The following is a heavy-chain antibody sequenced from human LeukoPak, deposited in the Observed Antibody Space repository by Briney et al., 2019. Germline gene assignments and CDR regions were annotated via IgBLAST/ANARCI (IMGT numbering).Heavy chain of an antibody. J-gene: IGHJ4*02. Sequence: GGSLRLSCAASGLTVSSNYMSWVRQAPGKGLEWVSVIYSGGRTYYADSVKGRFTISRDNSKNTVYLQMNSLRAEDTAVYYCASSMGTGTLDYWGQGTLVTVSS. CDR1: GLTVSSNY. V-gene: IGHV3-53*01. CDR2: IYSGGRT. D-gene: IGHD1-1*01. CDR3: ASSMGTGTLDY.